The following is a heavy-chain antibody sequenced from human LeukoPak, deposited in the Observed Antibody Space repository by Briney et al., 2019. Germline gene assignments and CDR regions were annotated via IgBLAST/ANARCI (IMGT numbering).Heavy chain of an antibody. CDR1: GFIFDDYG. D-gene: IGHD5-12*01. CDR3: ARGSEYSGYDFGSSASKGDY. J-gene: IGHJ4*02. Sequence: PGGSLRLSCTASGFIFDDYGMTWVRQAPGKGLEWVSGINWNGGSTGYADSVKGRFIISRDNAKNSLYLQMNSLRAEDTALYYCARGSEYSGYDFGSSASKGDYWGQGTLVTVSS. CDR2: INWNGGST. V-gene: IGHV3-20*04.